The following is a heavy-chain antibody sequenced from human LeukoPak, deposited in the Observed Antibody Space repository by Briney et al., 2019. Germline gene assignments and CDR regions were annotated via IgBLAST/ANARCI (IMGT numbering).Heavy chain of an antibody. Sequence: GGSLRLSCAASGFTLSNNYMHWVRQAPGERLEWVSVTYSSGTTYYADSVKGRFTISRDTSKNTLHLQMNSLRVEDTAVYYCAKGSEGSGWYGDFDYWGQGALVTVSS. J-gene: IGHJ4*02. CDR3: AKGSEGSGWYGDFDY. CDR1: GFTLSNNY. D-gene: IGHD6-19*01. CDR2: TYSSGTT. V-gene: IGHV3-66*01.